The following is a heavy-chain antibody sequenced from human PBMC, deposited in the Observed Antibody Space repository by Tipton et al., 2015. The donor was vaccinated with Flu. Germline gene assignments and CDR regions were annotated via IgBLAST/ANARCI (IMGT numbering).Heavy chain of an antibody. CDR2: IYHSGST. Sequence: SEALDSRYYWGWIRQPPGKWLDWIGSIYHSGSTYYNPSLNSRVTISVDTSKNQFSLKLSSVTAADTAVYYCARMPARSGDDWGQGTLVSVSS. CDR1: SEALDSRYY. V-gene: IGHV4-38-2*01. D-gene: IGHD6-25*01. CDR3: ARMPARSGDD. J-gene: IGHJ4*02.